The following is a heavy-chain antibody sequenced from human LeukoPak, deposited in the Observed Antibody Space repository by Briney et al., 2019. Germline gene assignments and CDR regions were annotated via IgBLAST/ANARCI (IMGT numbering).Heavy chain of an antibody. CDR1: GYTFTNYA. J-gene: IGHJ3*02. V-gene: IGHV1-3*04. Sequence: ASVKVSCKASGYTFTNYAMHWVRQAPGQRLEWMGWINTGNGNTKYSQKLQGRVTLTRDTSARTDYLELSSLTSEDTAVYYCAREGHYPSALHDAFDIWGQGTMVTVSS. CDR2: INTGNGNT. CDR3: AREGHYPSALHDAFDI. D-gene: IGHD3-10*01.